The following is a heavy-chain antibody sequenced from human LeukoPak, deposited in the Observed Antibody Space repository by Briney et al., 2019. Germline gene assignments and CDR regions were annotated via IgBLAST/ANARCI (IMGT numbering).Heavy chain of an antibody. J-gene: IGHJ4*02. CDR1: GGSFSGYY. Sequence: SETLSLTCAVYGGSFSGYYWSWIRQPPGKGLEWIGEINHSGSTNYNPSLKSRVTISVDTSKNQFSLKLSSVTAADTAVYYCARGDFNVAAFRRVYFDCWGQGTLVTVSS. CDR3: ARGDFNVAAFRRVYFDC. D-gene: IGHD2-15*01. CDR2: INHSGST. V-gene: IGHV4-34*01.